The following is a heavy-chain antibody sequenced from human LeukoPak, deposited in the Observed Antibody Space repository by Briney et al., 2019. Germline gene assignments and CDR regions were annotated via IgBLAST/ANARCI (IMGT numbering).Heavy chain of an antibody. Sequence: SETLSLTCTVSGGSISSHYWSWIRQPPGKGLEWIGYIYYSGSTNYNPSLKSRVTISVDTSKNQFSLKLSSVTAADTAVYYCARDDTSAHFFDYWGQGTLVTVSS. J-gene: IGHJ4*02. D-gene: IGHD3-10*01. CDR3: ARDDTSAHFFDY. V-gene: IGHV4-59*11. CDR1: GGSISSHY. CDR2: IYYSGST.